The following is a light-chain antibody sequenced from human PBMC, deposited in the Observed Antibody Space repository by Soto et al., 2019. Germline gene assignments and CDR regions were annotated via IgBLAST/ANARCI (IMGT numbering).Light chain of an antibody. CDR2: RAS. CDR3: QQYSSHIYT. Sequence: DIQMTQSPSTLSASVGDRVTITCRASQNIRSLLAWYQQKSGKTPKVLIHRASSLKSGVPSRFSGSGSGTEFTLTISSLQPDDFATYYCQQYSSHIYTFGQGTKLEIK. CDR1: QNIRSL. J-gene: IGKJ2*01. V-gene: IGKV1-5*03.